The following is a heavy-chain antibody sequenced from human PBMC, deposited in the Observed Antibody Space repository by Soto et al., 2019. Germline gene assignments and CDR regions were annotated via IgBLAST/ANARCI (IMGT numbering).Heavy chain of an antibody. CDR2: INHSGST. V-gene: IGHV4-34*01. Sequence: PSETLSLTCAVYGGCFSGYYWSWIRQPPGKGLEWIGEINHSGSTNYNPSLKSRVTISVDTSKNQFSLKLSSVTAADTAVYYCARGGGSITIFGVVIIEELFDYWGQGPLVTVSS. CDR1: GGCFSGYY. D-gene: IGHD3-3*01. CDR3: ARGGGSITIFGVVIIEELFDY. J-gene: IGHJ4*02.